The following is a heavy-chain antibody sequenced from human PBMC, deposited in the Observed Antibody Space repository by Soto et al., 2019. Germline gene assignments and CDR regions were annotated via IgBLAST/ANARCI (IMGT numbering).Heavy chain of an antibody. V-gene: IGHV4-30-4*01. D-gene: IGHD3-3*01. Sequence: QVQLQESGPGLVKPSQTLSLTCTVSGGSISSGDYCWSWIRQPPGKGLEWVGCIYYRGTTYFNPSLKSRLTISLDMSKNHFSLKLSSVTAADTAVYYCARRYGRVDYDFWSGNIDYWGQGSLVTVSS. CDR3: ARRYGRVDYDFWSGNIDY. CDR1: GGSISSGDYC. J-gene: IGHJ4*02. CDR2: IYYRGTT.